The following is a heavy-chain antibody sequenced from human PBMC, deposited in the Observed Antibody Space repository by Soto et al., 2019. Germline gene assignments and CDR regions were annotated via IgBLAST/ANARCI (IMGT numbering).Heavy chain of an antibody. D-gene: IGHD3-22*01. V-gene: IGHV3-33*01. Sequence: GGSLRLSCAASGFTFSSYTMHWVRQAPGKGLEWVAVVWYDGSNKYYADSVKGRFTISRDNSKNTLYLQMNSLRAEDTAVYYCARRDYYDSSGYYCDAFDIWGQGTMVTVSS. J-gene: IGHJ3*02. CDR1: GFTFSSYT. CDR3: ARRDYYDSSGYYCDAFDI. CDR2: VWYDGSNK.